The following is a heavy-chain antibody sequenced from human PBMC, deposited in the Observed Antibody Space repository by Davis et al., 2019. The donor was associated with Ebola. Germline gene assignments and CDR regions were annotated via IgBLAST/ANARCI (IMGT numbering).Heavy chain of an antibody. D-gene: IGHD1-14*01. J-gene: IGHJ4*02. CDR3: VRGNQYDLRLDY. V-gene: IGHV3-74*01. CDR1: GFTFSNYW. Sequence: GESLKISCAASGFTFSNYWMHWVRQAPGEGLVWVSRIKSDGSFTRYADSVKGRFTISRDNAKSTLYLQMNSLRAEDTAMYYCVRGNQYDLRLDYWGQGTLVTVSS. CDR2: IKSDGSFT.